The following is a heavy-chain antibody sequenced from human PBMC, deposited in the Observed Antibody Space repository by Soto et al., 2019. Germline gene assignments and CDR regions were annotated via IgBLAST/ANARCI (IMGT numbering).Heavy chain of an antibody. CDR1: GGSVSSGSYY. V-gene: IGHV4-61*01. Sequence: QVQLQESGPGLVKPSENLSLTCTVPGGSVSSGSYYWSWIRQPPGKGLEWIGYIYYSGSTNYNPSLKSRFTISVDTSKNQFSLKLNSVTAADTAVYYCASYSSGWYDVSYWGQGTLVTVSS. D-gene: IGHD6-19*01. CDR3: ASYSSGWYDVSY. J-gene: IGHJ4*02. CDR2: IYYSGST.